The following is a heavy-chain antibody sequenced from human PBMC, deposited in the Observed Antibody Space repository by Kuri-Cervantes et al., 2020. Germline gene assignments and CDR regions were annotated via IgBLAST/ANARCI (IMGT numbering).Heavy chain of an antibody. CDR2: IWYDGSNK. CDR3: ARGIAVAGFDY. CDR1: GFTFSSYG. V-gene: IGHV3-33*01. J-gene: IGHJ4*02. D-gene: IGHD6-19*01. Sequence: GESLKISCAASGFTFSSYGMHWVRQAPGKGLEWVAVIWYDGSNKYYADSVKGRFTISRDNSKNTLYLRMNSLRAEDTAVYYCARGIAVAGFDYWGQGTLVTVSS.